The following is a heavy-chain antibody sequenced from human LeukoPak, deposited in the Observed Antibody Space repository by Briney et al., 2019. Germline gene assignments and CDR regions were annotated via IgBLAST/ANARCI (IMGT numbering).Heavy chain of an antibody. V-gene: IGHV4-4*07. D-gene: IGHD3-22*01. J-gene: IGHJ4*02. Sequence: SETLSLTCTVSGGSISSYYWSWIRQPAGKGLEWIGRIYTSGSTNYNPSLKSRVTMSVDTYKNQFSLKLSSMNAADTAVYYCARNYYDGSGYFYWGQGTLVTVSS. CDR1: GGSISSYY. CDR3: ARNYYDGSGYFY. CDR2: IYTSGST.